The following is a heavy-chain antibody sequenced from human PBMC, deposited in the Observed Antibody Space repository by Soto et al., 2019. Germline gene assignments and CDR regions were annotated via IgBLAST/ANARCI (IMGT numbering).Heavy chain of an antibody. CDR1: GLTFTRYR. CDR2: ISSTTNYI. CDR3: ARESEDLTSNFDY. Sequence: GWALRLSCAHSGLTFTRYRMNWFRQAPGKGLEWVSSISSTTNYIYYGDSMKGRFTISRDNAKNSLYLEMNSLRAEDTAVYYCARESEDLTSNFDYWGQGTLLTASS. J-gene: IGHJ4*02. V-gene: IGHV3-21*06.